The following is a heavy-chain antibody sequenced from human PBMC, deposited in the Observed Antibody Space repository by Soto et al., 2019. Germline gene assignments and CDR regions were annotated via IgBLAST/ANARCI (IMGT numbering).Heavy chain of an antibody. V-gene: IGHV3-21*01. CDR3: ARSLPERGTTVVTPFDY. CDR1: GFTFSSYS. Sequence: GGSLRLSCAASGFTFSSYSMNWVRQAPGKGLEWVSSISSSSSYIYYADSVKGRFTISRDNAKNSLYLQMNSLRAEDTAVYYCARSLPERGTTVVTPFDYWGQGTLVTVSS. D-gene: IGHD4-17*01. CDR2: ISSSSSYI. J-gene: IGHJ4*02.